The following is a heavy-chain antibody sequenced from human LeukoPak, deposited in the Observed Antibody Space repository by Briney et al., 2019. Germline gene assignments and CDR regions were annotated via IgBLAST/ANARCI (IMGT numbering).Heavy chain of an antibody. CDR3: ASGRAAAGVSGADY. D-gene: IGHD6-13*01. CDR2: INHSGST. V-gene: IGHV4-34*01. Sequence: SETLSLTCAVYGGSFSGYYWSWIRQPPGKGLEWIGEINHSGSTNYNPSLKSRVTISVDTSKNQFSLKLSSVTAADTAVYYCASGRAAAGVSGADYWGQETLVTVSS. J-gene: IGHJ4*02. CDR1: GGSFSGYY.